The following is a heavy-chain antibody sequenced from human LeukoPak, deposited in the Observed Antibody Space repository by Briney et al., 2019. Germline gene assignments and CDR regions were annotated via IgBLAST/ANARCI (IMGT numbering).Heavy chain of an antibody. D-gene: IGHD3-16*01. V-gene: IGHV3-23*01. CDR1: GFTFSSYA. CDR2: ISGSGGST. CDR3: AKGLGFTFGGADPMWY. J-gene: IGHJ4*02. Sequence: GGSLRLSCAASGFTFSSYAMSWVRQAPGKGLEWVSAISGSGGSTYYADSVKGRFTISRDNSKNTLYLQMNSLRAEDTAVYYCAKGLGFTFGGADPMWYWGQGTLVTVSS.